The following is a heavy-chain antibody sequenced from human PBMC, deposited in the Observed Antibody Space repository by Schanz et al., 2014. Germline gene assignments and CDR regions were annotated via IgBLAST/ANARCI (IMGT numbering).Heavy chain of an antibody. D-gene: IGHD5-18*01. CDR3: ARGPSQGYSYGHNIGAYYYGMDV. CDR2: ISAYNGHT. V-gene: IGHV1-18*01. CDR1: GYTFTSYG. J-gene: IGHJ6*02. Sequence: QVQLVQSGAEVKKPGASVKVSCKASGYTFTSYGINWVRQAPGQGLEWMGWISAYNGHTDYAQKLQGRVTMTADTSTSTVYMELSSLRSEDTAVYYCARGPSQGYSYGHNIGAYYYGMDVWGQGTTVTVSS.